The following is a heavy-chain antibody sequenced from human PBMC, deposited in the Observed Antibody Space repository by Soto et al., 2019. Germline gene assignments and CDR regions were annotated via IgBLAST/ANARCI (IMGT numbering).Heavy chain of an antibody. CDR1: GYTFTRYG. CDR2: ISGYNGDT. J-gene: IGHJ6*02. CDR3: AKNGQPPYYYYGLDV. V-gene: IGHV1-18*01. D-gene: IGHD2-8*01. Sequence: QGHLVQSEAEVKKPEASVKVSCKASGYTFTRYGISWVRQAPGQGLEWMGWISGYNGDTNYAQKFQDRVSMTIDTSTGTAYMELRSLTSDDTAIYYCAKNGQPPYYYYGLDVWGQGTKVTVSS.